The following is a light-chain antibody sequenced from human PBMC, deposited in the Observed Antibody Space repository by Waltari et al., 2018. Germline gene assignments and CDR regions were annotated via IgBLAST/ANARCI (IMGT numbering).Light chain of an antibody. Sequence: QPVLTQPPSSSASPGDSARLTCTLPSDINVGNFIIYWYQQKPGSPPRFPLYYKSDSEKAQGSGVPSRFSGSKDASASAGILLISGLQSEDEADYYCMFWPNNVWVFGGGTKLTVL. V-gene: IGLV5-37*01. CDR3: MFWPNNVWV. CDR2: YKSDSEK. CDR1: SDINVGNFI. J-gene: IGLJ3*02.